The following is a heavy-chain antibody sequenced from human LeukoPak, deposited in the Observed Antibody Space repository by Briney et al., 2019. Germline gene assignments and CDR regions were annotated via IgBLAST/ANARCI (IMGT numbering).Heavy chain of an antibody. CDR2: ISGSGGST. CDR3: AKDRSGRGYSGYGSIDY. CDR1: GFTFSSYA. D-gene: IGHD5-12*01. J-gene: IGHJ4*02. V-gene: IGHV3-23*01. Sequence: PGGSLRLSCAASGFTFSSYAMSWVRQAPGKGLEWVSAISGSGGSTYYADSVKGRFTISRDNSKNTLYLQMNSLRAEDTAVYYCAKDRSGRGYSGYGSIDYWGQGTLVTVSS.